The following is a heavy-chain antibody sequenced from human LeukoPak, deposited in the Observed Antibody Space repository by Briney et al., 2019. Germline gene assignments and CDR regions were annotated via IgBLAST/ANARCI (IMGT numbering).Heavy chain of an antibody. Sequence: GGSLRLSCAASGFTFSSYAMSWVRQAPGKGLEWVSAISGGGGSTYYADSVKGRFTISRDNSKNTLYLQMNSLRAEDTAVYYCAKALFRGYSYYFDYWGQGTLVTVSS. V-gene: IGHV3-23*01. CDR2: ISGGGGST. CDR1: GFTFSSYA. J-gene: IGHJ4*02. CDR3: AKALFRGYSYYFDY. D-gene: IGHD3-22*01.